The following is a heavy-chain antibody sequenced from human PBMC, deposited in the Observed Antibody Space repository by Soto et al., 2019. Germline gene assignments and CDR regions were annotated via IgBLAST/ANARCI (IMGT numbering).Heavy chain of an antibody. Sequence: EVRLVESGGGLVKPGGSLRLSCVASGISFNNYTMNWVRQAPGKGLEWISSISGRSSYIYYGGSLKGRFSISRDNNKKSLYLQMNSLRADDTAVYYCATAGWRFPDYWGQGVLVTVSS. CDR2: ISGRSSYI. J-gene: IGHJ4*02. CDR1: GISFNNYT. V-gene: IGHV3-21*01. CDR3: ATAGWRFPDY.